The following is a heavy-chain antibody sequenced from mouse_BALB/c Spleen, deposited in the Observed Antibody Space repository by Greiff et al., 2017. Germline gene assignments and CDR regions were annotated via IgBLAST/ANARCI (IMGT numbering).Heavy chain of an antibody. D-gene: IGHD1-1*01. CDR2: INPYNGDT. CDR3: GRALLRYPYYFDY. J-gene: IGHJ2*01. Sequence: EVKLVESGPELVKPGASVKISCKASGYSFTGYFMNWVKQSHGKSLEWIGRINPYNGDTFYNQKFKGKATLTVDKSSSTAHMELLSLTSEDSAVYYCGRALLRYPYYFDYWGQGTTLTVSS. CDR1: GYSFTGYF. V-gene: IGHV1-37*01.